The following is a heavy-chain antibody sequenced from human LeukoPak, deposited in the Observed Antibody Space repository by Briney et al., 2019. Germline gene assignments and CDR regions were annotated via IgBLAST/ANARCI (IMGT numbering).Heavy chain of an antibody. CDR1: GYSFTNYW. CDR2: IYPGDSDT. V-gene: IGHV5-51*01. CDR3: ARQNFGDV. Sequence: GESLKISCKGSGYSFTNYWIGWVRQMPGKGLEWMGSIYPGDSDTRYSPSFQGQVTISADKSISTAYLQWSSLRAADTAIYYCARQNFGDVWGQGTTVTVSS. J-gene: IGHJ6*02. D-gene: IGHD1-7*01.